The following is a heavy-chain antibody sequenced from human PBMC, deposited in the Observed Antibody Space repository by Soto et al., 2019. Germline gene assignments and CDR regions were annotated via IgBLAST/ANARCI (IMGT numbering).Heavy chain of an antibody. V-gene: IGHV4-34*01. CDR2: INHSGST. J-gene: IGHJ6*04. CDR3: ARGTVPAANIYYYRMDV. D-gene: IGHD2-2*01. CDR1: GGSFSDYY. Sequence: SETLSLTCAVYGGSFSDYYWSWIRQPPGKGLEWIGEINHSGSTNYNPSLKSRVTISVDLSKNQFSLELSSVTAADTAVYFCARGTVPAANIYYYRMDVWGKGTTVTVSS.